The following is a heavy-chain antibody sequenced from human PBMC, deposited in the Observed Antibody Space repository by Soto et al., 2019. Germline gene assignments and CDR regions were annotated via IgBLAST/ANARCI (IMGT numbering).Heavy chain of an antibody. CDR3: ARLSWVGRTVDY. Sequence: PSETLFLTCTVSGGSISSSSYYWGWIRQPPGKGLEWIGSIYYSGSTYYNPSLKSRVTISVDTSKNQFSLKLSSVTAADTAVYYCARLSWVGRTVDYWGQGTLVTSPQ. CDR1: GGSISSSSYY. CDR2: IYYSGST. J-gene: IGHJ4*02. V-gene: IGHV4-39*01. D-gene: IGHD1-1*01.